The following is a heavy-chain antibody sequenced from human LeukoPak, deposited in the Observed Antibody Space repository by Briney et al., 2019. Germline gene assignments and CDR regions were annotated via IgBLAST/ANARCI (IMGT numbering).Heavy chain of an antibody. V-gene: IGHV3-23*01. D-gene: IGHD4-17*01. CDR3: ARDRTTVTTDENT. Sequence: GGSLRLSCAASGFTFSSYAMSWVRQAPGKGLEWVSAISGSGGSTYYADSVKGRFTISRDNAKNSLYLQMDSLRAEDTAVYYCARDRTTVTTDENTWGQGTLVTVSS. CDR1: GFTFSSYA. J-gene: IGHJ4*02. CDR2: ISGSGGST.